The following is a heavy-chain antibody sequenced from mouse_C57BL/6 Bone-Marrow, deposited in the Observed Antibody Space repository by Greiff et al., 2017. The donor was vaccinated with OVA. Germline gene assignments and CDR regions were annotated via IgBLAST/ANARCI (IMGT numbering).Heavy chain of an antibody. D-gene: IGHD4-1*01. CDR2: INYDGSST. CDR3: ARDEKTGTAWFAY. J-gene: IGHJ3*01. Sequence: EVQLVESEGGLVQPGSSMKLSCTASGFTFSDYYMAWVRQVPEKGLEWVANINYDGSSTYYLDSLKSRFIISRDNAKNILYLQMSSLKSEDTATYYCARDEKTGTAWFAYWGQGTLVTVSA. V-gene: IGHV5-16*01. CDR1: GFTFSDYY.